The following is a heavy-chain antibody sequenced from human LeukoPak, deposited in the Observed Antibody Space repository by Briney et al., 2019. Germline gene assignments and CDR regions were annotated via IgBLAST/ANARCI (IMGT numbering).Heavy chain of an antibody. CDR1: GFTFTTYA. CDR2: ISGSGSST. J-gene: IGHJ3*02. V-gene: IGHV3-23*01. D-gene: IGHD2-2*01. CDR3: AKGYCSSSSCYSYAFDI. Sequence: GGSLRLSCSASGFTFTTYAMSWVRQAPGKGLEWVSAISGSGSSTYYADSVKGRFTISRDNSKNTLFLQMNSLRAEDTAVYYCAKGYCSSSSCYSYAFDIWGQGTVATVSS.